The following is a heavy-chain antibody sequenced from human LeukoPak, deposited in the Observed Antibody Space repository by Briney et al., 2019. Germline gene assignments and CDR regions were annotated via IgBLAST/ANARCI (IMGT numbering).Heavy chain of an antibody. CDR1: GFTFSSYG. V-gene: IGHV3-30*18. CDR3: AKYSSSWYVDY. J-gene: IGHJ4*02. CDR2: ISYDGSNK. Sequence: PGRSLRLSWAASGFTFSSYGMHWVRQAPGKGLEWVAVISYDGSNKYYADSVKGRFTISRDNSKNTLYLQMNSLRAEDTAVYYCAKYSSSWYVDYWGQGTLVTVSS. D-gene: IGHD6-13*01.